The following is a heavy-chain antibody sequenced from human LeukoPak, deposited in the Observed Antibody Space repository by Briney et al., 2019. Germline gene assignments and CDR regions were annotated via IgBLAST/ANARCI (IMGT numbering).Heavy chain of an antibody. CDR3: AKGQASVTYKYFFDY. J-gene: IGHJ4*02. V-gene: IGHV3-23*01. CDR1: GFTFSIYV. CDR2: ISDQT. Sequence: GGSLRLSCVVSGFTFSIYVMAWVRQAPGKGLEWVSGISDQTYYTDSVRGRFTISRDNSKNTLYLQMNSLRAEDTAVYYCAKGQASVTYKYFFDYWGQGTLVTVSS. D-gene: IGHD4-17*01.